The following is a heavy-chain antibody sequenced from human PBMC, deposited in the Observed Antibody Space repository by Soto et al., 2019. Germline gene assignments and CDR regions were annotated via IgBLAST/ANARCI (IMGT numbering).Heavy chain of an antibody. J-gene: IGHJ4*02. D-gene: IGHD3-16*02. Sequence: QVQLVQSGVEVQKPGASVKVSCKASGYTFSSYVINWLRQAPGQGLEWMGWISPYNGNTNYGQNLQGRATMTTDTSTSIVDMELRSLRSDDTAVYYCAREGGVWGSFRYFDYWGQGTLVTVSP. CDR1: GYTFSSYV. CDR3: AREGGVWGSFRYFDY. V-gene: IGHV1-18*04. CDR2: ISPYNGNT.